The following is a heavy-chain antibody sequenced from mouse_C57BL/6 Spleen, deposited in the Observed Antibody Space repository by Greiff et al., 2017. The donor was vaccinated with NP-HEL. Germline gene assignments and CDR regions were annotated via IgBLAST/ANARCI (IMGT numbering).Heavy chain of an antibody. J-gene: IGHJ3*01. CDR2: IRNKANGYTT. V-gene: IGHV7-3*01. CDR3: ARLGDYAWFAY. D-gene: IGHD2-4*01. Sequence: EVQLQESGGGLVQPGGSLSLSCAASGFTFTDYYMSWVRQPPGKALEWLGFIRNKANGYTTEYSASVKGRFTISRDNSQSILYLQMNALRAEDSATYYCARLGDYAWFAYWGQGTLVTVSA. CDR1: GFTFTDYY.